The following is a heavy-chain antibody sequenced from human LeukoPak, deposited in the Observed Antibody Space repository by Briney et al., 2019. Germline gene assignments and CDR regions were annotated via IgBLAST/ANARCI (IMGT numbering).Heavy chain of an antibody. V-gene: IGHV3-23*01. CDR3: AKAPSYYYDSSGYFYYFDY. J-gene: IGHJ4*02. Sequence: GALRLSCAASGFTFSSYAMSWVRQAPGKGLEWVSAISGSGGSTYYADSVKGRFTISRDNSKNTLYLQMNSLRAEDTAVYYCAKAPSYYYDSSGYFYYFDYWGQGTLVTVSS. D-gene: IGHD3-22*01. CDR2: ISGSGGST. CDR1: GFTFSSYA.